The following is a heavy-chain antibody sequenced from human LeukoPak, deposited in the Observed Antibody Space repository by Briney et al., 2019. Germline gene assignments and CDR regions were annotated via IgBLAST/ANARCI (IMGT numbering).Heavy chain of an antibody. CDR1: GFTCSSYA. D-gene: IGHD6-25*01. CDR3: AKKEQRLAFFDY. Sequence: AALRLSCAASGFTCSSYAMSWVRQAPGKGLEWVSAISGSGGSTYYADSVKGRFTISRDNSKNTLYLQMNSLRAEDTAVYYCAKKEQRLAFFDYWGQGTLVTVSS. J-gene: IGHJ4*02. CDR2: ISGSGGST. V-gene: IGHV3-23*01.